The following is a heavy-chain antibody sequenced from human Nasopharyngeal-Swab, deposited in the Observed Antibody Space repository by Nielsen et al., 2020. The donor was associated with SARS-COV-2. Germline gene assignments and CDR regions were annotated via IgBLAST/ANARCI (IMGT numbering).Heavy chain of an antibody. CDR1: GFSVSYNY. J-gene: IGHJ4*02. D-gene: IGHD6-13*01. Sequence: GGSLRLSCEVSGFSVSYNYMSWVRQAPGKGLEWVAVIYSRGETHYTDSVRGRFTISRDNSKNMVNLQLNSLRAEDTAVYYCARMDFIASRDYWGQGTLVTFSS. CDR2: IYSRGET. CDR3: ARMDFIASRDY. V-gene: IGHV3-53*01.